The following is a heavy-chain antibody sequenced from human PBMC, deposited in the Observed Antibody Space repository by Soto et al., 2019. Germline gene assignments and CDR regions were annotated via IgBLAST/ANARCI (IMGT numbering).Heavy chain of an antibody. CDR2: IWYDGSNK. Sequence: GGSLRLSCAASGFTFSSYGMHWVRQAPGKGLEWVAVIWYDGSNKYYADSVKGRFTISRDNSKNTLYLQMNSLRAEDTAVYYCARDGKAAAGTRYFQHWGQGTLVTVSS. J-gene: IGHJ1*01. D-gene: IGHD6-13*01. CDR1: GFTFSSYG. CDR3: ARDGKAAAGTRYFQH. V-gene: IGHV3-33*01.